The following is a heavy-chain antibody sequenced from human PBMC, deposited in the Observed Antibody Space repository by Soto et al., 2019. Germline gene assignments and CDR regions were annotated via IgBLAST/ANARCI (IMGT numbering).Heavy chain of an antibody. CDR3: AKGLTGTTSGNY. CDR2: ISDGGGRT. D-gene: IGHD1-20*01. CDR1: GFTFSSYA. Sequence: PGGSLRLSCAASGFTFSSYAMSWVRQAPGKGLEWVSGISDGGGRTYYADSVKGRFPISRDNSKNTLYLQMNSLRAEDTGVYYCAKGLTGTTSGNYWGQGTLVTVSS. J-gene: IGHJ4*02. V-gene: IGHV3-23*01.